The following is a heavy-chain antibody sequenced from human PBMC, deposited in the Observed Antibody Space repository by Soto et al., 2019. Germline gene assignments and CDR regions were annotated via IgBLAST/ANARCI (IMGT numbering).Heavy chain of an antibody. V-gene: IGHV3-11*01. J-gene: IGHJ3*02. D-gene: IGHD3-22*01. Sequence: QVQLVESGGGLVKPGGSLRLSCVVSRFTFSYYYMNWLGQAPGKGLEWVSYISNTVSTNDYADSVKGRVTISRDNAKNSVYLQMNSLKAEDTGVYYCAGAYEGGYDIRGQGKNVAFSS. CDR3: AGAYEGGYDI. CDR1: RFTFSYYY. CDR2: ISNTVSTN.